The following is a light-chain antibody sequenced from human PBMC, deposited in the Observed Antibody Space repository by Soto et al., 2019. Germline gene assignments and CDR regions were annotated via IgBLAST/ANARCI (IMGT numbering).Light chain of an antibody. Sequence: EIVMTQSPASLSVSPGERATLSCRASQSIRSSLAWYQRKPGQPPRLLIYSASSKTTGVPARFSGSGSGTEFTLTISSLQSEDSAIYYCQQHEKWPYSFGLGTMLEIE. J-gene: IGKJ2*03. CDR3: QQHEKWPYS. CDR2: SAS. V-gene: IGKV3-15*01. CDR1: QSIRSS.